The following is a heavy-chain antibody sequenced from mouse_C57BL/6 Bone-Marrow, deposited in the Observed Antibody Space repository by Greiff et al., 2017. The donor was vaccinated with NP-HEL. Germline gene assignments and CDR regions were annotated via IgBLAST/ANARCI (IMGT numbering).Heavy chain of an antibody. D-gene: IGHD1-1*01. V-gene: IGHV15-2*01. CDR3: ARGGKEEAWFAY. Sequence: QVQLQQSGSELRSPGSSVKLSCKDFDSEVFPIAYMSWVRQKPGHGFEWIGGILPSIGRTIYGEKFEDKATLDADTLSHTAYLELNSLTSEDSAIYYCARGGKEEAWFAYWGQETLVTVSA. J-gene: IGHJ3*01. CDR2: ILPSIGRT. CDR1: DSEVFPIAY.